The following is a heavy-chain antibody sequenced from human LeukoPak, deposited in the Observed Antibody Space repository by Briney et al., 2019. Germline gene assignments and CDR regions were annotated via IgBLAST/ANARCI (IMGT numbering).Heavy chain of an antibody. CDR2: IYYSGST. D-gene: IGHD3-10*01. CDR1: GGSISSGGYY. J-gene: IGHJ4*02. CDR3: ARDGTYGSGSYSKGFDY. V-gene: IGHV4-31*03. Sequence: SQTLSLTCTVSGGSISSGGYYWSWIRQHPGKGLEWIGCIYYSGSTYYNPSLKSRVTISVDTSKNQFSLKLSSVTAADTAVYYCARDGTYGSGSYSKGFDYWGQGTLVTVSS.